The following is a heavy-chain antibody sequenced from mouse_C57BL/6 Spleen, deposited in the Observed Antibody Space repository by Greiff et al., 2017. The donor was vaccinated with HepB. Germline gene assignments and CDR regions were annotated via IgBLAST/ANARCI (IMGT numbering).Heavy chain of an antibody. J-gene: IGHJ2*01. CDR2: IDPSDSYT. Sequence: QVQLQQSGAELVMPGASVKLSCKASGYTFTSYWMHWVKQMPGQGLEWIGEIDPSDSYTNYNQKFKGKSTLTVDKSSSTAYMQLSSLTSEDSAVYYCARRGYRTFDYWGQGTTLTVSS. CDR3: ARRGYRTFDY. D-gene: IGHD2-14*01. CDR1: GYTFTSYW. V-gene: IGHV1-69*01.